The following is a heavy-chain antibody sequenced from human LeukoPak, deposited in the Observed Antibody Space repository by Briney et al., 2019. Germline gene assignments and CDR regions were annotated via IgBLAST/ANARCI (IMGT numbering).Heavy chain of an antibody. CDR1: GYTFTSYG. J-gene: IGHJ4*02. Sequence: ASVKVSFKGTGYTFTSYGISWVRQAPGQGLEWMGWISTYNGNTNYAQKLQGRVTMTTDTSTTTAYMELRSLTSDDTAVYYCARDPTTQTFDYWGQGTLVTVSS. CDR2: ISTYNGNT. D-gene: IGHD4-11*01. CDR3: ARDPTTQTFDY. V-gene: IGHV1-18*01.